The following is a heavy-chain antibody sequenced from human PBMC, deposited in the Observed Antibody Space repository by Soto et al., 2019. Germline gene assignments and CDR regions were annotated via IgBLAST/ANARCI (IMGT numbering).Heavy chain of an antibody. CDR1: GGSISSGGYS. CDR2: IYHSGST. D-gene: IGHD1-20*01. Sequence: SETLSLTCAVSGGSISSGGYSWSWIRQPPGKGLEWIGYIYHSGSTYYNPSLKSRVTISVDRSKNQFSLKLSSVTAADTAVYYCARARYNWNDDAYNWFDPWGQGTLVTVS. CDR3: ARARYNWNDDAYNWFDP. J-gene: IGHJ5*02. V-gene: IGHV4-30-2*01.